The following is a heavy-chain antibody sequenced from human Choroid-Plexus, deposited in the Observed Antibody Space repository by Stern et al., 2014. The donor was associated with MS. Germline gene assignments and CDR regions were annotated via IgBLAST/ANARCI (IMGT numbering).Heavy chain of an antibody. CDR3: AKDRQYLTYFFDH. J-gene: IGHJ5*02. Sequence: VQLVESGGGVVQPGRPLRLSCVASGFTFGSCAMHWGRQAPGKGLEWVAGVSYDRSNKYYADSFKGRFTISITNSQNTLYMQMSSLRPEDTAVYSCAKDRQYLTYFFDHWGQGSLVTVSS. V-gene: IGHV3-30*18. CDR2: VSYDRSNK. CDR1: GFTFGSCA. D-gene: IGHD2/OR15-2a*01.